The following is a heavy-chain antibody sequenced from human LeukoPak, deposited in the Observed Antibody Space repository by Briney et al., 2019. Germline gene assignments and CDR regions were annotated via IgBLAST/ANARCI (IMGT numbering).Heavy chain of an antibody. D-gene: IGHD1-26*01. CDR2: IYYSGST. CDR1: GGSISSGGYY. Sequence: SETLSLTCTVSGGSISSGGYYWSWICQHPGKGLEWIGYIYYSGSTYYNPSLKSRVTISVDTSKNQFSLKLSSVTAADTAVYYCARDGKADYYYYMDVWGKGTTVTVSS. V-gene: IGHV4-31*02. CDR3: ARDGKADYYYYMDV. J-gene: IGHJ6*03.